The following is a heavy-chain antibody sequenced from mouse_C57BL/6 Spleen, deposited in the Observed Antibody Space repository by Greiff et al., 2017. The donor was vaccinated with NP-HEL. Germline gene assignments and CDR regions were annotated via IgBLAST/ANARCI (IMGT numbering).Heavy chain of an antibody. J-gene: IGHJ2*01. CDR2: ISSGSSTI. Sequence: DVHLVESGGGLVKPGGSLKLSCAASGFTFSDYGMHWVRQAPEKGLEWVAYISSGSSTIYYADTVKGRFTISRDNAKNTLFLQMTSLRSEDTAMYYCARPGSSPFDYWGQGTTLTVSS. D-gene: IGHD1-1*01. CDR1: GFTFSDYG. CDR3: ARPGSSPFDY. V-gene: IGHV5-17*01.